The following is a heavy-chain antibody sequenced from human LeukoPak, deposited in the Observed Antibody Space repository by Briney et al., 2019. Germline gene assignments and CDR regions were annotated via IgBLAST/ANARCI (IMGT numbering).Heavy chain of an antibody. CDR3: ARRQGRRGIVGTTILKGGFDI. J-gene: IGHJ3*02. V-gene: IGHV3-7*01. Sequence: GGSLRLSCAASGFTFSSYWMTWVRQAPGRGLEWVANIKQDGSEKYYVDSVKGRFTISRDNAKNSLYLQMNSLRVEDTAVYYCARRQGRRGIVGTTILKGGFDIWGQGTRVTVSS. CDR1: GFTFSSYW. D-gene: IGHD1-26*01. CDR2: IKQDGSEK.